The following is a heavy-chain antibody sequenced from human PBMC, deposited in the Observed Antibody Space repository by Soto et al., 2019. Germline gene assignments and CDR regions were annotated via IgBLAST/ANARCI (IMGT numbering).Heavy chain of an antibody. CDR2: MNPNSLNT. J-gene: IGHJ4*02. CDR1: GYTFINYD. Sequence: QVQLVQSGAEVKKPGASVKVSCKASGYTFINYDINWVRQAPGQGLEWMGWMNPNSLNTGYAQNFQGRVTMTRNTSKTTAYMELSGLRSEDTAIYYCARGGGYYDILTGYDHWGQGTLVTVSS. CDR3: ARGGGYYDILTGYDH. V-gene: IGHV1-8*01. D-gene: IGHD3-9*01.